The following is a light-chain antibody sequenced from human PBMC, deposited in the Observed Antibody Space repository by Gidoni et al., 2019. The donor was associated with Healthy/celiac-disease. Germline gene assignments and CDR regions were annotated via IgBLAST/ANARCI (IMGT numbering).Light chain of an antibody. V-gene: IGKV1-8*01. J-gene: IGKJ4*01. CDR3: QQYYSYLSVT. Sequence: AIRMTQSPSSFSASTGDRVTITCRASPGISSYLAWYQQKPGKAPKLLIYAASTLQSGVPSRFSGSGSGTDFTLTISCLQSEDFATYYCQQYYSYLSVTFGGGTKVEIK. CDR1: PGISSY. CDR2: AAS.